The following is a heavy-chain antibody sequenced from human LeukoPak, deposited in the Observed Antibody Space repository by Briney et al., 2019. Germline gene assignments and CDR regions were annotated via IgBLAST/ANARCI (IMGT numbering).Heavy chain of an antibody. CDR1: GFTFSDYY. V-gene: IGHV3-11*04. CDR2: ISSSGSTI. D-gene: IGHD3-22*01. Sequence: GGSLRLSCAASGFTFSDYYMSWIRQAPGKGLEWVSYISSSGSTIYYADSVKGRFTISRDNAKNSPYLQMNSLRVEDTAVYYCARGVVVTRRGPRYYFDYWGQGTLVTVSS. J-gene: IGHJ4*02. CDR3: ARGVVVTRRGPRYYFDY.